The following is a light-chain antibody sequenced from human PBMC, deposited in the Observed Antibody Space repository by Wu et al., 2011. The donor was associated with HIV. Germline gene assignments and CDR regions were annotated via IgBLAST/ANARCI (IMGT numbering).Light chain of an antibody. V-gene: IGKV3-11*01. J-gene: IGKJ2*03. CDR1: QSITSR. CDR2: GAS. Sequence: EIVLTQSPVTLSLSPGERATLSCRAGQSITSRLAWYQQNPGQAPRLLIYGASTRATGVPTRFSGSGSGIDFTLTISSLEPEDFAVYYCQQCSNWPPGSFGQGTKLEIK. CDR3: QQCSNWPPGS.